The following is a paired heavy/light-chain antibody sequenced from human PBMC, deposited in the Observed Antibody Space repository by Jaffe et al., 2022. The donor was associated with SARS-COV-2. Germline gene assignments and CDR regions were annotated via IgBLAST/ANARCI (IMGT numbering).Heavy chain of an antibody. J-gene: IGHJ4*02. CDR2: INPSDYYS. Sequence: EVQLVQSGAQVKKPGESLRISCKGSGYSFTSYWITWVRQRPGKGLEWMGRINPSDYYSNYSPSFQGHVTMSVDKSINTAYVQWSRLEASDTAMYYCARHIVASTRTHDYWGQGTLVTVSS. CDR1: GYSFTSYW. D-gene: IGHD5-12*01. V-gene: IGHV5-10-1*03. CDR3: ARHIVASTRTHDY.
Light chain of an antibody. V-gene: IGKV1-39*01. CDR2: AAS. CDR3: QQTYGTPFT. J-gene: IGKJ2*01. CDR1: HSITSY. Sequence: DIQMTQSPSSLSASVGDRVTITCRASHSITSYLNWYQHKPGKAPKLLIYAASTLQSGVPSRFSGSGSGTGFTLTINSLQPEDFATYYCQQTYGTPFTFGQGTKLEIK.